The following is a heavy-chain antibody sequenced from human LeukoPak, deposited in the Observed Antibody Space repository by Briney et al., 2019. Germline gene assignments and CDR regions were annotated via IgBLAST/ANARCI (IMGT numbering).Heavy chain of an antibody. CDR2: ISSSSSTI. V-gene: IGHV3-48*01. CDR1: GFTFSSYA. CDR3: ARGYCSSTSCYHYYYYMDV. Sequence: GGSLRLSCAASGFTFSSYAMHWVRQAPGKGLEWVSYISSSSSTIYYADSVKGRFTISRDNAKNSLYLQMNSLRAEDTAVYYCARGYCSSTSCYHYYYYMDVWGKGTTVTVSS. J-gene: IGHJ6*03. D-gene: IGHD2-2*01.